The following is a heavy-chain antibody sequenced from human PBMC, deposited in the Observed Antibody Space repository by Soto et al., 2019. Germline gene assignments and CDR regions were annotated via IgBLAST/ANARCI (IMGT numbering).Heavy chain of an antibody. CDR1: GFTFSTYA. V-gene: IGHV3-23*01. CDR2: VTESDTT. J-gene: IGHJ5*02. CDR3: AKDGYYYDRSGYPGPLGFDP. Sequence: PXVSLRLSCVACGFTFSTYAMIWVRQAPGKGLEWVSGVTESDTTYYTDSVKGRFTVSRDNSKNTLYLQMNSLRAEDTAVYYCAKDGYYYDRSGYPGPLGFDPWGQGTLVTVSS. D-gene: IGHD3-22*01.